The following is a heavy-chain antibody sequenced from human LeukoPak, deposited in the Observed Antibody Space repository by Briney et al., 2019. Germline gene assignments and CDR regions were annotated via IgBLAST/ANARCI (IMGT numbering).Heavy chain of an antibody. CDR1: GFTFSSYA. J-gene: IGHJ1*01. D-gene: IGHD3-22*01. CDR3: VCYDNAAEYFHY. V-gene: IGHV3-23*01. Sequence: GGSLRLSCAASGFTFSSYAMSWVRQAPRKGLEWVSSITTSGGSTSYADFVKGRFTISRDNSKNTLYLQMNSLRAEDTALYYCVCYDNAAEYFHYWGQGTLVTVSS. CDR2: ITTSGGST.